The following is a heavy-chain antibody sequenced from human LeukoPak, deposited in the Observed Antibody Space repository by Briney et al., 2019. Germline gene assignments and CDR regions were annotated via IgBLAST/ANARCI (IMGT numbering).Heavy chain of an antibody. Sequence: GGSLRLSCAASGFTFSSYGMHWVRQAPGKGLEWVPVIWYDGSNKYYADSVKGRFTISRDNSKNTLYLQMNSLRAEDTAVYYCAKDLTVGATIDWFDPWGQGTLVTVSS. D-gene: IGHD1-26*01. CDR2: IWYDGSNK. CDR1: GFTFSSYG. J-gene: IGHJ5*02. CDR3: AKDLTVGATIDWFDP. V-gene: IGHV3-33*06.